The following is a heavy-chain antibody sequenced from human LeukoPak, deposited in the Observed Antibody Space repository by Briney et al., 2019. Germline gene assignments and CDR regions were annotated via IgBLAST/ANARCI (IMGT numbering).Heavy chain of an antibody. Sequence: GGSLRLSCAASGFTFSSYSMNWVRQAPGKGLEWVSSISSSSSYIYYADSVKGRFTISRDNAKNSLYLQMNSLRAEDTTVYYCARELVRGSRLFDYWGQGTLVTVSS. D-gene: IGHD3-10*01. V-gene: IGHV3-21*01. CDR3: ARELVRGSRLFDY. CDR2: ISSSSSYI. CDR1: GFTFSSYS. J-gene: IGHJ4*02.